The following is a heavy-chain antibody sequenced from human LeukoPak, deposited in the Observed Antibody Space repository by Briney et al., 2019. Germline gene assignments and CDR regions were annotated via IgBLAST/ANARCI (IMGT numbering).Heavy chain of an antibody. D-gene: IGHD1-26*01. Sequence: RTGGSLRLSCAASGFTFQNYEMNWVRQAPGKGLEWVSYIDATGNIIYYADSVKGRFTISRDNAENSLYLQMNSLRADDTAIYYCGRDYWQGGRHLGPIDDWGQGTLVTVSS. CDR3: GRDYWQGGRHLGPIDD. CDR2: IDATGNII. J-gene: IGHJ4*02. CDR1: GFTFQNYE. V-gene: IGHV3-48*03.